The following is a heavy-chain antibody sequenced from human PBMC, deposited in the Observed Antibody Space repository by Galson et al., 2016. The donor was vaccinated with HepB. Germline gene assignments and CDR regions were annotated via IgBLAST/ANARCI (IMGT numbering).Heavy chain of an antibody. V-gene: IGHV3-53*01. D-gene: IGHD3-3*01. CDR1: GFIVSSND. CDR3: ASLRFKGFDL. J-gene: IGHJ2*01. CDR2: LYSGGST. Sequence: SLRLSCAASGFIVSSNDMSWVRQAPGKGLEWVSVLYSGGSTYYPASVKARFPISRDNSKNPLYLQMNSRRAEDTAVYYCASLRFKGFDLWGRGTLVTVSS.